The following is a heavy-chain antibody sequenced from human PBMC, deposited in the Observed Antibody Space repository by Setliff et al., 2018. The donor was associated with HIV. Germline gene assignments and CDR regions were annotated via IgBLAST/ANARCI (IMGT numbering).Heavy chain of an antibody. CDR2: VSSSSSYM. Sequence: PGGSLRLSCAASGFTFSSYSMNWVRQAPGKGLEWVSSVSSSSSYMYYADSVKGRFTISRDNAKNSLYLQMNSLRAEDTAVYYCARLRLFSSALDYWGQGTLVTVSS. CDR3: ARLRLFSSALDY. D-gene: IGHD2-2*01. V-gene: IGHV3-21*01. CDR1: GFTFSSYS. J-gene: IGHJ4*02.